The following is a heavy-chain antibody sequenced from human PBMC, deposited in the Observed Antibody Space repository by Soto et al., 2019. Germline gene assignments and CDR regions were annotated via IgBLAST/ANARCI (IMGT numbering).Heavy chain of an antibody. V-gene: IGHV1-69*12. CDR3: ARSRFVEGVTEDYYGMDV. D-gene: IGHD3-10*01. Sequence: QVQLVQSGAEVKKPGSSVKVSCKSSGGTFSNSPISWVRQAPGLGLEWMGGVIPLFRTANYAQKFQGRVTITADESTNTAYMELSSPRSGATAIYYCARSRFVEGVTEDYYGMDVWGQGTTVTVSS. CDR2: VIPLFRTA. J-gene: IGHJ6*02. CDR1: GGTFSNSP.